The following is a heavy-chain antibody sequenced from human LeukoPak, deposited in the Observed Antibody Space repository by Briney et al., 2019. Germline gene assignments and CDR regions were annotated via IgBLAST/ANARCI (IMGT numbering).Heavy chain of an antibody. V-gene: IGHV1-46*01. D-gene: IGHD5-18*01. J-gene: IGHJ4*02. CDR1: GYTFTSYS. Sequence: ASVKVSCKASGYTFTSYSIHWVRQAPGQGLEWMGIINPSGGTTTYTQKFQGRVTMTRDMSTSTVYMELSSLRSEDTGVYYCAREGGDTPMVKFDSWGQGTLVTVSS. CDR2: INPSGGTT. CDR3: AREGGDTPMVKFDS.